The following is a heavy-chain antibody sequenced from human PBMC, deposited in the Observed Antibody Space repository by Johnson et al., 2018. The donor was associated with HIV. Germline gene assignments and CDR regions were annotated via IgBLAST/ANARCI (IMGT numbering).Heavy chain of an antibody. CDR2: IYIGGST. V-gene: IGHV3-66*02. J-gene: IGHJ3*02. CDR3: AKDRSGSAGAFDI. D-gene: IGHD1-26*01. CDR1: GFTVSSNY. Sequence: MLLVESGGGLVQPGGSLRLSCAASGFTVSSNYMSWVRQAPGKGLEWVSVIYIGGSTYYADSVTGRFTISRDNSKNTLYLQMNSLRAEDTAVYYCAKDRSGSAGAFDIWGQGTMVTVSS.